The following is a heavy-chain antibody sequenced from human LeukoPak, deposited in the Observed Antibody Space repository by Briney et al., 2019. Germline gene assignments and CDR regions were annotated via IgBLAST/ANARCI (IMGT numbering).Heavy chain of an antibody. Sequence: GGSLRLSCAASGFTVSSNYMSWVRQAPGKGLEWVSVIYSGGSTYYADSVKGRFTISRDNSKNTLYLQMNSLRAEETAVYYCARDLIVVVPAATSHGMDVWGQGTTVTVSS. D-gene: IGHD2-2*01. J-gene: IGHJ6*02. CDR3: ARDLIVVVPAATSHGMDV. CDR1: GFTVSSNY. CDR2: IYSGGST. V-gene: IGHV3-66*01.